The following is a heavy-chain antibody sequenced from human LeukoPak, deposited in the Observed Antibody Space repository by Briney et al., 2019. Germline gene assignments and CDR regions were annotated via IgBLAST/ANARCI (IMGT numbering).Heavy chain of an antibody. J-gene: IGHJ6*02. D-gene: IGHD6-13*01. CDR3: AKDIGSSSWSGMDV. Sequence: PGGSLRLSCAASGFTFDDYAMHWVRQAPGKGLEWVSGISWNSGSIGYADSVKGRFTISRDNAKNSLYLQMNSLRAEDTALYYCAKDIGSSSWSGMDVWGQGTTVTVSS. CDR1: GFTFDDYA. V-gene: IGHV3-9*01. CDR2: ISWNSGSI.